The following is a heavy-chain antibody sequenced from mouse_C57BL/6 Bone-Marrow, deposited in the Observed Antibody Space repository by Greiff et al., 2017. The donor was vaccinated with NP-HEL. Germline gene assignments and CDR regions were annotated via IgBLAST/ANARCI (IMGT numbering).Heavy chain of an antibody. CDR2: IHPNSGST. J-gene: IGHJ4*01. V-gene: IGHV1-64*01. CDR1: GYTFTSYW. Sequence: QVQLQQPGAELVKPGASVKLSCKASGYTFTSYWMHWVKQRPGQGLEWIGMIHPNSGSTNYNEKFKSKATLTVDKSSSTAYMQLSSLTSEDSAVYYCARRGVYYEGYYAMDYWGQGTSVTGSS. CDR3: ARRGVYYEGYYAMDY. D-gene: IGHD2-4*01.